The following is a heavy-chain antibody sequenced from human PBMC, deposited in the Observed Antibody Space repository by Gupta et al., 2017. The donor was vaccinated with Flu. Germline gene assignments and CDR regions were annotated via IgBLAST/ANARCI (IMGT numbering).Heavy chain of an antibody. J-gene: IGHJ4*02. CDR1: GFTFSSYA. V-gene: IGHV3-64*01. Sequence: EVQLVESGGGLVQPGGSLRLSCAASGFTFSSYAMHWVRQAPGKGLEYVSAISSNGGSTYYANSVKGRLTISRDNSKNTLYLQMGSLRAEDMAVYYCARGGYCTKGVCQPHYYFDYWGQGTLVTGSS. CDR3: ARGGYCTKGVCQPHYYFDY. CDR2: ISSNGGST. D-gene: IGHD2-8*01.